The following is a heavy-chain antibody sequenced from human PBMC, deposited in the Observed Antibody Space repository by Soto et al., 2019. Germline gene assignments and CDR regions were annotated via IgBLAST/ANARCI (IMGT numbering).Heavy chain of an antibody. D-gene: IGHD3-22*01. Sequence: QVQLVQSGAEVKKPGSSVKVSCKASGDTFSSYAISWVRQAPGQGLEWMGGIIPIFGTANYEQKFQGRVTINADESTSTAYMELSSLRSEDTAVYYCARDGSGYRSRTSPMDVWGQGTTVTVSS. V-gene: IGHV1-69*01. J-gene: IGHJ6*02. CDR3: ARDGSGYRSRTSPMDV. CDR2: IIPIFGTA. CDR1: GDTFSSYA.